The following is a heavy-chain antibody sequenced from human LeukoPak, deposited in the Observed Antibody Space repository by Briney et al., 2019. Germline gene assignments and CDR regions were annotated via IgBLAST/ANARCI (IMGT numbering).Heavy chain of an antibody. Sequence: PSETLSLTCTVSGGSLTTYYWSWIRQPPGKGLEWIGYIYPSGNTNYNPSLKSRVTISVDTSKNQFSLSLSSVTAADTAVYYCARHLLYRSGWYNVGAFDIWGQGTTVTVSS. CDR2: IYPSGNT. CDR3: ARHLLYRSGWYNVGAFDI. V-gene: IGHV4-4*09. CDR1: GGSLTTYY. D-gene: IGHD6-19*01. J-gene: IGHJ3*02.